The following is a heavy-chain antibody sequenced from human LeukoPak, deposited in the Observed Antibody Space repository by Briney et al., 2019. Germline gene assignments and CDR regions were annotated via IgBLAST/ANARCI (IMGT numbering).Heavy chain of an antibody. CDR3: ARTGVLQVPGRRRFDP. CDR1: GGSFSGYY. J-gene: IGHJ5*02. D-gene: IGHD2-2*01. CDR2: INHSGSP. V-gene: IGHV4-34*01. Sequence: RPSETLSLTCAVYGGSFSGYYWSWIRQPPGKGLEWIGEINHSGSPNYNPSLKSRVTISVDTSKNQFSLKLSSVTAADTAVYYCARTGVLQVPGRRRFDPWGQGTLVTVSS.